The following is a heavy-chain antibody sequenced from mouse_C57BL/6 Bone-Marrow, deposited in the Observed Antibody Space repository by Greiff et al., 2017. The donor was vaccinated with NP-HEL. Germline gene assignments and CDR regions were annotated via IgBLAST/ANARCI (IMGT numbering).Heavy chain of an antibody. CDR3: ALTPYLDY. D-gene: IGHD1-3*01. V-gene: IGHV5-17*01. CDR1: GFPFSDYG. Sequence: EVKLVESGGGLVKPGGSLKLSCAASGFPFSDYGMHWVRQAPEKGLEWVAYISSGSSTIYYADTVKGRFTISRDNAKNTLFLQMTSLRSEDTAMYYGALTPYLDYWGQGTTLTVSS. CDR2: ISSGSSTI. J-gene: IGHJ2*01.